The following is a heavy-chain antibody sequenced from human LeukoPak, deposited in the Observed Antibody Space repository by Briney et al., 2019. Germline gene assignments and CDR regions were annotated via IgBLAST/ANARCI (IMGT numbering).Heavy chain of an antibody. CDR3: GRVGGRSKAAKGDAFDI. D-gene: IGHD6-6*01. J-gene: IGHJ3*02. CDR2: ITNDGSST. Sequence: PGGSLRLSCAASGLTFSSHWMHWVRQAPGKGLVWVSRITNDGSSTTYADSVKGRFTISRDNAKNMLYLQVNSLRAEDTAVYYCGRVGGRSKAAKGDAFDIWGQGTMVTVSS. CDR1: GLTFSSHW. V-gene: IGHV3-74*01.